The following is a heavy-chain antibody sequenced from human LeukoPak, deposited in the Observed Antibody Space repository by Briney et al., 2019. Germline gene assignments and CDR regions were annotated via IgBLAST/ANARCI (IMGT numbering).Heavy chain of an antibody. D-gene: IGHD6-13*01. CDR3: AREESVYSSSWGDY. CDR2: IIPIFGLA. J-gene: IGHJ4*02. V-gene: IGHV1-69*04. CDR1: GGTFSSYA. Sequence: SVQVSCKASGGTFSSYAISWVGQAPGQGLEWMGRIIPIFGLANYAQKFQGRVTITADKSTSTAHMELSSLRSEDTAVYYCAREESVYSSSWGDYWGQGTLVTVSS.